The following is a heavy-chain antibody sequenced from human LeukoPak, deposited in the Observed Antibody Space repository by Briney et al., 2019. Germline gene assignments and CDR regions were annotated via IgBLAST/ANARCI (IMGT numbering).Heavy chain of an antibody. J-gene: IGHJ4*02. CDR2: IKSKTDGGTT. D-gene: IGHD1-26*01. V-gene: IGHV3-15*01. CDR1: GFTFSNAL. CDR3: TTELRWEPLPDY. Sequence: GGSLRLSCAASGFTFSNALMSWVRQAPGKGLEWVGRIKSKTDGGTTDYAAPVKGRFTISRDDSKNTLYLQMNSPKTEDTAVYYCTTELRWEPLPDYWGQGTLVTVSS.